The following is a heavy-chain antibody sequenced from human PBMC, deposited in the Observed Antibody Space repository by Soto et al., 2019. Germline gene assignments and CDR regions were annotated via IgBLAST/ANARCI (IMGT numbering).Heavy chain of an antibody. CDR1: GFTFSSYA. V-gene: IGHV3-23*01. CDR3: AKGGAINAWHRLYI. CDR2: VIGCGDST. J-gene: IGHJ3*02. Sequence: GGSLRLSCVASGFTFSSYAMTWVRQAPGKGLEWVSTVIGCGDSTYHGDSVKGRFTVSRDNSKNSLYLQMNSLRTEDTAVYYCAKGGAINAWHRLYIWRQGTMVTVSS. D-gene: IGHD3-16*01.